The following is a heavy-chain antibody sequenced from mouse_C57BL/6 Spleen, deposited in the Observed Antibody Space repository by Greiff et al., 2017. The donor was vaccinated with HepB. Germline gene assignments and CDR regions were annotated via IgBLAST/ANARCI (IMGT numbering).Heavy chain of an antibody. V-gene: IGHV5-4*01. CDR2: ISDGGSYT. J-gene: IGHJ2*01. CDR1: GFTFSSYA. CDR3: ARDRTMVTTYFDY. Sequence: EVQLVESGGGLVKPGGSLKLSCAASGFTFSSYAMSWVRQTPEKRLEWVATISDGGSYTYYPDNVKGRFTISRDNAKNNLYLQMSHLKSEDTAMYYCARDRTMVTTYFDYWGQGTTLTVSS. D-gene: IGHD2-2*01.